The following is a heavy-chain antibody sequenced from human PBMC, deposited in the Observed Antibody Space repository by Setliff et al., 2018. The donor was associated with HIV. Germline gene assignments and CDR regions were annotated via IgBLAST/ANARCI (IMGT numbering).Heavy chain of an antibody. J-gene: IGHJ4*02. CDR2: IHIGGNT. D-gene: IGHD3-16*01. CDR3: ATERWLYQNFDS. Sequence: SETLSLTCTVSGGSINSGIYYSTWIRQPAGKGLEWLGRIHIGGNTNYNPSLKSRVTMSVDTSKNQFSLNLNSVTATDTAIYYCATERWLYQNFDSWGQGTQVTVSS. V-gene: IGHV4-61*02. CDR1: GGSINSGIYY.